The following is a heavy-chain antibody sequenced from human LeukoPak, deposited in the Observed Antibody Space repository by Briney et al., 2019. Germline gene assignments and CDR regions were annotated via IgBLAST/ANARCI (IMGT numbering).Heavy chain of an antibody. CDR1: GFTFSSYA. Sequence: GGSLRLSCAASGFTFSSYAMSWVRQAPGKGLEWVANINQNGGEKYYVDSVKGRFTISRDNGKNSLYLQMNSLRAEDTAVYYCARYRHLGYWGQGTLVTVSS. J-gene: IGHJ4*02. V-gene: IGHV3-7*01. CDR3: ARYRHLGY. CDR2: INQNGGEK.